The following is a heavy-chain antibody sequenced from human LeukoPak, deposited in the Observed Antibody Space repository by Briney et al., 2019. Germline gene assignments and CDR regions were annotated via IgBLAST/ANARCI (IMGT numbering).Heavy chain of an antibody. D-gene: IGHD6-13*01. CDR2: ISYDGSNK. J-gene: IGHJ3*02. CDR3: ARGTAGTHAFDI. Sequence: GGSLRLSCAASGFTFSSYAMHWVCQAPGKGLEWVAVISYDGSNKYYADSVKGRFTISRDNSKNTLYLQMDSLRAEDTAVYYCARGTAGTHAFDIWGQGTMVTVSS. CDR1: GFTFSSYA. V-gene: IGHV3-30-3*01.